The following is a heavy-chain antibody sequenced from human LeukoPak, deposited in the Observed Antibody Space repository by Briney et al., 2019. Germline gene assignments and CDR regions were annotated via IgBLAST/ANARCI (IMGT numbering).Heavy chain of an antibody. D-gene: IGHD6-13*01. V-gene: IGHV3-7*01. Sequence: GGSLRLSCAASGFTFSNYWMSWVRQAPGEGLEWVATIKQDGSEKYYADSVKGRFTISRDNAKNSLYLQMNSLRAEDTAVYYCARIVYSSSWRSFDYWGQGTLVTVSS. J-gene: IGHJ4*02. CDR2: IKQDGSEK. CDR1: GFTFSNYW. CDR3: ARIVYSSSWRSFDY.